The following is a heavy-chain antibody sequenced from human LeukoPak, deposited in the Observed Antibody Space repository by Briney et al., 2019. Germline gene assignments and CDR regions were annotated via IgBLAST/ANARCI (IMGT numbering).Heavy chain of an antibody. CDR3: ARSNMVRGVRALDY. Sequence: SETLSLTCAVYGGSFSGYYWSWIRQPPGKGLEWIGEIKHSGSTNYNPSPKSRVSISADKSKNHFSMKLSSVTAADTAVYYCARSNMVRGVRALDYWGQGTLVTVSS. D-gene: IGHD3-10*01. V-gene: IGHV4-34*01. CDR1: GGSFSGYY. J-gene: IGHJ4*02. CDR2: IKHSGST.